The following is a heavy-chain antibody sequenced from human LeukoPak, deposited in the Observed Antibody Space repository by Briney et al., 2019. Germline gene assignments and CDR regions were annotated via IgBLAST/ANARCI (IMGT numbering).Heavy chain of an antibody. Sequence: PGGSLRLSCAASGFTFSSNAMSWVRQAPGEGLEWVPIISGSGSTTYYADSVKGRFTISRDNSKNTLYLQMNSLRAEDTAVYYCAKTVSEVGTTLQYWGQGTLVTVSA. D-gene: IGHD1-26*01. CDR1: GFTFSSNA. J-gene: IGHJ4*02. V-gene: IGHV3-23*01. CDR2: ISGSGSTT. CDR3: AKTVSEVGTTLQY.